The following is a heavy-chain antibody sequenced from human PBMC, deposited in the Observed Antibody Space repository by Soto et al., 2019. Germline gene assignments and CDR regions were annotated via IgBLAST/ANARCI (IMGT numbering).Heavy chain of an antibody. CDR3: ARGWGLVS. Sequence: QMEQSGAEVRKPGSSVKVSCKPSGGSLTSYPMAWVRQAPGQGFEWMGGIIPIHGTTEYAQKFQGRVTITADDSTNRATLEPTGLTSEDTAGYYCARGWGLVSWGQGTLVTRSS. V-gene: IGHV1-69*01. J-gene: IGHJ4*02. CDR2: IIPIHGTT. CDR1: GGSLTSYP. D-gene: IGHD3-16*01.